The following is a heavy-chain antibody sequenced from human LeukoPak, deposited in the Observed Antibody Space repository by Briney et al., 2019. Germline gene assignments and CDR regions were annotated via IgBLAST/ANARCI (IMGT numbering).Heavy chain of an antibody. CDR2: IYYSGST. V-gene: IGHV4-31*03. CDR1: GGSISSGGYY. D-gene: IGHD6-19*01. CDR3: ARETVAAPLLGIWFDP. J-gene: IGHJ5*02. Sequence: SETLSLTCTVSGGSISSGGYYWSWIRQHPGKGLEWIGYIYYSGSTYYNPSLKSRVTISVDTSKNQFSLKLSSVTAADTAVYYCARETVAAPLLGIWFDPWGQGTLVTVSS.